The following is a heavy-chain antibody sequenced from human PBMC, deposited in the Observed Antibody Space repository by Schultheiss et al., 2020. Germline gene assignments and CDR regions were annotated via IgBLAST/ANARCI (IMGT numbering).Heavy chain of an antibody. J-gene: IGHJ6*02. CDR3: ARDHSSGWYGDYYYYYGMDV. D-gene: IGHD6-19*01. V-gene: IGHV1-18*01. CDR2: ISAYNGNT. CDR1: GYTFTSYG. Sequence: ASVKVSCKASGYTFTSYGISWVRQAPGQGLEWMGWISAYNGNTNYAQKLQGRVTMTTDTSTSTAYMELRSLRSDDTAVYYCARDHSSGWYGDYYYYYGMDVWGQGTTVTVSS.